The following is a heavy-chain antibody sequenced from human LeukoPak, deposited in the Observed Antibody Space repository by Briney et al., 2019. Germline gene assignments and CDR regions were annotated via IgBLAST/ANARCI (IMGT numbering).Heavy chain of an antibody. CDR3: VKDYDFWSGYYSPTRGYFDY. CDR2: IWYDGSYT. CDR1: GFTFSSYG. Sequence: GRSLRLSCAASGFTFSSYGMHWVRQAPGKGLEWVAVIWYDGSYTYYAESVKGRFTISRDNSKNTLYLQMNSLRAEDTAVYYCVKDYDFWSGYYSPTRGYFDYWGQGTLVTVSS. D-gene: IGHD3-3*01. V-gene: IGHV3-33*06. J-gene: IGHJ4*02.